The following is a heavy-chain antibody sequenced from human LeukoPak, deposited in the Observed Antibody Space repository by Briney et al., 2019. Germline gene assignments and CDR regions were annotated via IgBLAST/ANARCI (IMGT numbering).Heavy chain of an antibody. CDR3: ARRGDTAMVFDAFDI. Sequence: PGESLKISCNGSGYXFTSYWICWVRQMPGKGLEWMGIIYPGDSDTRYSPSFQGQVTISADKSISTAYLQWSSLKASDTAMYYCARRGDTAMVFDAFDIWGQGTMVTVSS. D-gene: IGHD5-18*01. J-gene: IGHJ3*02. V-gene: IGHV5-51*01. CDR1: GYXFTSYW. CDR2: IYPGDSDT.